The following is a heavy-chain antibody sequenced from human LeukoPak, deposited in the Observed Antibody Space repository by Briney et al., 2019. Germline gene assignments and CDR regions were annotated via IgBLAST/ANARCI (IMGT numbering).Heavy chain of an antibody. D-gene: IGHD5-24*01. J-gene: IGHJ5*02. V-gene: IGHV1-46*01. CDR1: GYTFTRHY. Sequence: ASVKVSCKASGYTFTRHYLHWVRQAPGQGLEWVGLINPTGTSSWSAQKFQGRVTLTRDMSTSTDYMELSSLRSEDTAVYYCARDNSLQDMAWWFDPWGQGTLVIVSS. CDR2: INPTGTSS. CDR3: ARDNSLQDMAWWFDP.